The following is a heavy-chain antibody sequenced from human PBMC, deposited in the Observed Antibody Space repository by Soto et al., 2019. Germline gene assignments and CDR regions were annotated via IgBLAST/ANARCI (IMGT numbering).Heavy chain of an antibody. V-gene: IGHV4-39*01. D-gene: IGHD5-12*01. CDR1: GGSISSSSYY. J-gene: IGHJ6*02. Sequence: SETLSLTCTVSGGSISSSSYYWGWIRQPPGKGLEWIGSIYYSGSTYYNPSLKSRVTISVDTSKNQFSLKLSSVTAADTAVYYCARLNGAGLRDYYYGMDVWGQGTTVTVSS. CDR3: ARLNGAGLRDYYYGMDV. CDR2: IYYSGST.